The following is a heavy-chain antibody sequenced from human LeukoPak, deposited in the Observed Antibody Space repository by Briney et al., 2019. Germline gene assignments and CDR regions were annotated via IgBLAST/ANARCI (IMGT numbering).Heavy chain of an antibody. CDR3: AKGGEGSWLNPFDY. V-gene: IGHV3-11*01. J-gene: IGHJ4*02. Sequence: PGGSLRLSCAASGFTFSDYNMRWIRQAPGKGLEWVSSISRSGSTKYYADSVKGRFTISRDNSKNTLYLQMNSLRAEDTAVYYCAKGGEGSWLNPFDYWGQGTLVTVSS. D-gene: IGHD6-13*01. CDR2: ISRSGSTK. CDR1: GFTFSDYN.